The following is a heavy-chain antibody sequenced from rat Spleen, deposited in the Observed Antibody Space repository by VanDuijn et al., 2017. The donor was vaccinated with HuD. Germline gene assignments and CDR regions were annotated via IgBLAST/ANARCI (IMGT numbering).Heavy chain of an antibody. CDR2: ISTGGGNT. J-gene: IGHJ4*01. CDR3: SRGYVMDA. CDR1: GMSFTNYD. V-gene: IGHV5S13*01. Sequence: EVQLVESGGGLVQPGRSLKLSCAASGMSFTNYDMAWVRQAPTKGLEWIASISTGGGNTYYRDSVKGRFIISRDNAKNTQYLQMDSLRSEDTATYYCSRGYVMDAWGQGASVTVSS.